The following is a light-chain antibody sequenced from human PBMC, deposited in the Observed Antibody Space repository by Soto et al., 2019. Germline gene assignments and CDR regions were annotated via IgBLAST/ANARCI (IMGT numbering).Light chain of an antibody. V-gene: IGKV2-28*01. CDR1: QSLLHSNGYNY. CDR2: LGS. Sequence: DLVMTQSPLSLSVTPGEPASISCRSSQSLLHSNGYNYLDWYLQKPGQSPQLLIYLGSNRASGVPDRFSGSGSGTDFTLRISRVEAEDVGVYYCIQALQTRFTFGPGTKVDIK. CDR3: IQALQTRFT. J-gene: IGKJ3*01.